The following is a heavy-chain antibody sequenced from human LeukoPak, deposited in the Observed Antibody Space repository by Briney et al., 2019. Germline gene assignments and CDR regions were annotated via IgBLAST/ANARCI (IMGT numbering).Heavy chain of an antibody. CDR2: MNQHGVKK. CDR1: VLAFTNYW. D-gene: IGHD3-10*01. CDR3: AREALWVGRDSGKTRQVYWDI. J-gene: IGHJ3*02. V-gene: IGHV3-7*04. Sequence: GGPQTLPSAPLVLAFTNYWLSWVRQDPGKGLNPEANMNQHGVKKYYVGSVRGRFSISRDSTKNARNLQMNSLRAEDTAVYYCAREALWVGRDSGKTRQVYWDIWGQGTMVTVSS.